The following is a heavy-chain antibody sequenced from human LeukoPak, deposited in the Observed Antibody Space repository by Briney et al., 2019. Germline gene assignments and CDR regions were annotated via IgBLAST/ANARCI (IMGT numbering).Heavy chain of an antibody. Sequence: ASVKVSCKASGYTFTSYDINWVRQAAGQGGEGMGWMNPNSGKTGYAQKFQGRVTMTRNTSISTAYMELSSLRSEDTAVYYCARGVADYYDSSGYWSVYYFDYWGQGTLVTVSS. J-gene: IGHJ4*02. D-gene: IGHD3-22*01. CDR1: GYTFTSYD. CDR3: ARGVADYYDSSGYWSVYYFDY. CDR2: MNPNSGKT. V-gene: IGHV1-8*01.